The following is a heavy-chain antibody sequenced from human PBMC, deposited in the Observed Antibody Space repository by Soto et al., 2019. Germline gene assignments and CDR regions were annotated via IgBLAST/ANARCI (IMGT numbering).Heavy chain of an antibody. J-gene: IGHJ6*03. CDR3: ATGPTGTTHYYMDV. V-gene: IGHV1-18*01. D-gene: IGHD1-1*01. CDR1: GYTFTSYG. CDR2: ISAYNGNT. Sequence: GASVKVSCKASGYTFTSYGISWVRQAPGQGLEWMGWISAYNGNTNYAQKLQGRVTMTTDTSTSTAYMELSSLKSDDTAIYYCATGPTGTTHYYMDVWGKGTTVTVSS.